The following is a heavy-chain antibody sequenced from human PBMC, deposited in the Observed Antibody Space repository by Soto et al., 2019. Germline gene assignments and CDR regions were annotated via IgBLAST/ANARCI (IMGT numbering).Heavy chain of an antibody. CDR2: ISAYNGNT. CDR3: ERGTITPTLPSAG. CDR1: GYTFISYG. J-gene: IGHJ4*02. V-gene: IGHV1-18*01. Sequence: ASVKVSCKASGYTFISYGISWVRQAPGQGLEWMGWISAYNGNTNYAQKFQGRVTMSTDKSTSTAYMELSSLRSEDTAVYYCERGTITPTLPSAGWGQGTLVTVSS. D-gene: IGHD3-3*01.